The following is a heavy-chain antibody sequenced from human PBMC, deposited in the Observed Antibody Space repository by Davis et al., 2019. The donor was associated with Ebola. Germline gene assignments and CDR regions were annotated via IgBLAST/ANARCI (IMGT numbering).Heavy chain of an antibody. Sequence: SETLSLTCAVSGGSISSSNWWSWVRQPPGKGLEWIGEIYHSGSTNYNPSLKSRVTISVDTSKNQFSLKLSSVTAADTAVYYCARVPYDFWSGYYVLGYFDYWGQGTLVTVSS. CDR3: ARVPYDFWSGYYVLGYFDY. CDR1: GGSISSSNW. D-gene: IGHD3-3*01. J-gene: IGHJ4*02. CDR2: IYHSGST. V-gene: IGHV4-4*02.